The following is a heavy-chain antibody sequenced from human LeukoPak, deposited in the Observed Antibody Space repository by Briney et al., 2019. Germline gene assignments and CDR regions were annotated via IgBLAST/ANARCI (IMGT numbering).Heavy chain of an antibody. CDR1: GFTFSNAW. CDR2: IKSKTGGGTT. Sequence: GGSLRLSCAASGFTFSNAWMSWVRQAPGKGLEWVGRIKSKTGGGTTDYAAPVKGRFTISRDGSKNTLYLQMNSLKTEDTAVYYCTTVKLVGGIRDYWGQGTLVTVSS. CDR3: TTVKLVGGIRDY. D-gene: IGHD3-10*01. V-gene: IGHV3-15*01. J-gene: IGHJ4*02.